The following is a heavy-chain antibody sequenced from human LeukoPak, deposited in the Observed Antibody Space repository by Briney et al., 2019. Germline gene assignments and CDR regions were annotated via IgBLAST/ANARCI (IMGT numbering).Heavy chain of an antibody. Sequence: PSETLSLTCTVSGGSISSYYWSWIRHPPGKGLEWIGYIYDSGSTNYNPSLKSRVTISVDTSKNQFSLKLSSVTAADTAVYYCARHIDGYIHFDYWGQGTLVTVSS. CDR2: IYDSGST. CDR1: GGSISSYY. CDR3: ARHIDGYIHFDY. D-gene: IGHD5-24*01. J-gene: IGHJ4*02. V-gene: IGHV4-59*08.